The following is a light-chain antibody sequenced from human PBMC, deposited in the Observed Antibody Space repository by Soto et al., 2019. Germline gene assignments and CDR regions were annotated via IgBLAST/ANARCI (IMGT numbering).Light chain of an antibody. Sequence: DILRTQSPATLSVSPGERATLSCRASQSVSSNLAWYQQKPGQAPRLFIYGASTRATAIPPRFSGSGSGTEFTLTISSLQSEDFAVYYCQQYDNWPITFGQGTRLEIK. V-gene: IGKV3-15*01. CDR1: QSVSSN. CDR3: QQYDNWPIT. J-gene: IGKJ5*01. CDR2: GAS.